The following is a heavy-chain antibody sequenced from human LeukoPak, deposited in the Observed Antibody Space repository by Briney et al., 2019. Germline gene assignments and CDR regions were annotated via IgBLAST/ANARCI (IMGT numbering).Heavy chain of an antibody. D-gene: IGHD5-12*01. CDR2: VFYSGNT. Sequence: SETLSLTCAVPGGSISTNHWSWIRQPPGKGLEWIGYVFYSGNTNYNPSLKSRVTISVDTSKNHFYLKLSSVTAADTATYYYARVGGGYDGYFDYWGQGTLVTVSS. CDR1: GGSISTNH. CDR3: ARVGGGYDGYFDY. V-gene: IGHV4-59*01. J-gene: IGHJ4*02.